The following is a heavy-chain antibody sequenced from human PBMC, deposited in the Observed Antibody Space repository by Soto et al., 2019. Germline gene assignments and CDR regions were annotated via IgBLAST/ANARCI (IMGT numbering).Heavy chain of an antibody. V-gene: IGHV4-31*02. CDR3: ARSLPGGTIFYMDI. CDR2: IYYSGTA. D-gene: IGHD1-26*01. J-gene: IGHJ6*03. Sequence: WTWVRQHPGTGLEWVGHIYYSGTAYYNPSLKSRVDISVDPSQNRFSLKLSSVTAADTAMYFCARSLPGGTIFYMDIWGEGTTVTVSS.